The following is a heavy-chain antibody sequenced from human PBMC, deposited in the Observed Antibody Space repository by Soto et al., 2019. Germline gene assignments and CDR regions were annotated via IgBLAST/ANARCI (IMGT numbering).Heavy chain of an antibody. CDR3: ARLSELLIAEVYFDY. V-gene: IGHV4-39*01. D-gene: IGHD3-10*01. J-gene: IGHJ4*02. CDR2: IYYSGST. Sequence: SETLSLTCTVSGVSISSYYWSWIRQPPGKGLEWIGSIYYSGSTYYNPSLKSRVTISVDTSKNQFSLKLSSVTAADTAVYYCARLSELLIAEVYFDYWGQGTLVTVSS. CDR1: GVSISSYY.